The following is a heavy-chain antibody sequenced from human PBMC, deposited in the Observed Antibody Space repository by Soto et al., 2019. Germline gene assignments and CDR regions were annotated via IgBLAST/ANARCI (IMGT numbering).Heavy chain of an antibody. Sequence: GGSLRLSCAASGFTFSDYVMHWVRQAPGKGLEWVAKISSDGNNKYNADSVQGRFTISIDTSKNQFSLSLRSVTAADTAVYFCVRRGRTSNGDWFDLWGQGSLVTVSS. J-gene: IGHJ5*02. D-gene: IGHD3-3*02. CDR1: GFTFSDYV. V-gene: IGHV3-33*08. CDR3: VRRGRTSNGDWFDL. CDR2: ISSDGNNK.